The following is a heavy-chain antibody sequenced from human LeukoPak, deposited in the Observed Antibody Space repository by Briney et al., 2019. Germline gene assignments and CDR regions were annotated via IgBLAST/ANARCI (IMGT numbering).Heavy chain of an antibody. D-gene: IGHD1-14*01. J-gene: IGHJ3*02. V-gene: IGHV3-66*01. CDR3: ATDNRNLDAFDI. CDR2: IYSGDST. CDR1: GFTVSGNY. Sequence: GGSLRLSCAVSGFTVSGNYMSWVRQAPGKGLEWVSVIYSGDSTYYGDSVKGRFTISSDKSKNTVYHQMNSLRAEDTAVYYCATDNRNLDAFDIWGQGTMVTVSS.